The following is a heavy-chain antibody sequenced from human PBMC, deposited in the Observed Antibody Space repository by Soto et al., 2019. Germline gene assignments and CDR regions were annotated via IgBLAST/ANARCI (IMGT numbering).Heavy chain of an antibody. V-gene: IGHV4-39*01. CDR1: GGSINSSSYF. J-gene: IGHJ5*02. CDR2: IYYSGSA. D-gene: IGHD6-19*01. CDR3: ARHYSSGSRNWFDP. Sequence: SETLSLTCSVSGGSINSSSYFWGWVRQPPGKGLEWIGSIYYSGSAYYNPSLRSRVTISVDTSKNQFSLKLSSVTAADTAVFYCARHYSSGSRNWFDPWGQGTLVTVS.